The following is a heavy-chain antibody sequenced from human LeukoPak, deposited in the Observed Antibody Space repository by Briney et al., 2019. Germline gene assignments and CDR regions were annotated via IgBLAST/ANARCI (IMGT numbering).Heavy chain of an antibody. V-gene: IGHV3-30*18. J-gene: IGHJ4*02. D-gene: IGHD4-17*01. CDR1: GFTFSSYG. CDR3: AKDESAGDYDFDY. Sequence: GGSLRLSCAASGFTFSSYGMHWVRQAPGKGLEWVAVISYDGSNKYYADSVKGRFTISRDNSKNTLYLQVNSLRAEDTAVYYCAKDESAGDYDFDYWGQGTLVTVSS. CDR2: ISYDGSNK.